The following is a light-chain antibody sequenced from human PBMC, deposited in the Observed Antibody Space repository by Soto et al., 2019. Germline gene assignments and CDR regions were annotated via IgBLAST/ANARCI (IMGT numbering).Light chain of an antibody. V-gene: IGKV3-20*01. CDR3: QQYGRPPRTT. J-gene: IGKJ5*01. Sequence: DTVLTHSPGTLSLSPCERANLSSSAVQSVNSRYIAWYQVKPGQAPRLLIYEASSRATGIPDRFSGGGSGTDFTLSISKVEPEDLAVYYCQQYGRPPRTTFGQGTRLEIK. CDR2: EAS. CDR1: QSVNSRY.